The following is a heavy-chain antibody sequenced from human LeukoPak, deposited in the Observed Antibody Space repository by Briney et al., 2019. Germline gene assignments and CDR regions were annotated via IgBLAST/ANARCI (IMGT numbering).Heavy chain of an antibody. V-gene: IGHV3-9*01. CDR2: ISWNSGSI. CDR1: GFTFDDYA. Sequence: GGSLRLSCAASGFTFDDYAMHWARQAPGKGLEWASGISWNSGSIGYADSVKGRFTISRDNAKNSLYLQMNSLRAEDTALYYCAKAPLGHGSGHSGSAFDIWGQGTMVTVSS. CDR3: AKAPLGHGSGHSGSAFDI. D-gene: IGHD3-10*01. J-gene: IGHJ3*02.